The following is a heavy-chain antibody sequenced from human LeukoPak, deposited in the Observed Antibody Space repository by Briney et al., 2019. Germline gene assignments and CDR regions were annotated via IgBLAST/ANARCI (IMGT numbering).Heavy chain of an antibody. CDR3: AKKLFTGMGYYFDS. V-gene: IGHV3-7*03. D-gene: IGHD3-10*01. CDR2: IKQDGGEK. Sequence: GGSLRLSCAASGFPFSSYWMSWVRQAPGKGLEWVANIKQDGGEKFYVDSVKGRFTISRDNAKNSLYLQMNSLRAEDTALNYCAKKLFTGMGYYFDSWGQGTLVTVSS. CDR1: GFPFSSYW. J-gene: IGHJ4*02.